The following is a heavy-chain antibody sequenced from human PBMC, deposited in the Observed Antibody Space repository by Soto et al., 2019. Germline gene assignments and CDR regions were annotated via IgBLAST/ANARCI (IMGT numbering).Heavy chain of an antibody. Sequence: PGESLKISCKGSGYSFTSYWIGWVRQMPGKGLEWMGIIYPGDSDTRYSPSFQGQVTISADKSISTAYLQWSSLKASDTAMYYCARHSGYDGTDYYYYYGMDVWGQGTTVTVSS. V-gene: IGHV5-51*01. J-gene: IGHJ6*02. CDR1: GYSFTSYW. CDR3: ARHSGYDGTDYYYYYGMDV. CDR2: IYPGDSDT. D-gene: IGHD5-12*01.